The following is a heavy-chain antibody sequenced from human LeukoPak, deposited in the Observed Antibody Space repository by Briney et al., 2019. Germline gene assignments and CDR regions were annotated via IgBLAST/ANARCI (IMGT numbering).Heavy chain of an antibody. CDR3: ARPRLRHDAFDI. Sequence: SQTLSLTCGISGDSVSSNSAAWNWIRQSPSRGLQWLGRTYYRSKWYNDYAVSVKSRITINPDTSKNQFSLKLSSVTAADTAVYYCARPRLRHDAFDIWGQGTMVTVSS. CDR2: TYYRSKWYN. CDR1: GDSVSSNSAA. V-gene: IGHV6-1*01. J-gene: IGHJ3*02. D-gene: IGHD5-12*01.